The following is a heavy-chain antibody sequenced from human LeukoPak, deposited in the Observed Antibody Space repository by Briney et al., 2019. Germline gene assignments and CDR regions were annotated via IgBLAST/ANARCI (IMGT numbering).Heavy chain of an antibody. CDR3: ARDGYMTTVNPAGAFDI. V-gene: IGHV3-30-3*01. D-gene: IGHD4-11*01. CDR2: ISYDGSNK. Sequence: GGSLRLSCAASGLTFSSYAMHWVRQAPGKGLEWVAVISYDGSNKYYADSVKGRFTISRDNSKNTLYLQTNSLRAGDTAVYYCARDGYMTTVNPAGAFDIWGQGTMVTVSS. CDR1: GLTFSSYA. J-gene: IGHJ3*02.